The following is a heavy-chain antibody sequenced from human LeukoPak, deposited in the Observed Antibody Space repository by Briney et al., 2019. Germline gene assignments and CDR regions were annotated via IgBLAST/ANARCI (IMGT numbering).Heavy chain of an antibody. D-gene: IGHD6-19*01. CDR2: IYYSGST. J-gene: IGHJ4*02. CDR1: GGSISSYY. V-gene: IGHV4-59*01. CDR3: ARGGYNRSGWYPSY. Sequence: SETLSLTCTVSGGSISSYYWSWIRQPPGKGLEWIGYIYYSGSTNYNPSLKSRVTISVDTSKNQFSLKLSSVTAADTAVYYRARGGYNRSGWYPSYWGQGTLVTVSS.